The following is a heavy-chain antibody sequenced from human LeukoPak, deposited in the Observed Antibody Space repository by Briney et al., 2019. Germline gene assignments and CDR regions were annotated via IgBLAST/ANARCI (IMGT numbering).Heavy chain of an antibody. D-gene: IGHD3-22*01. CDR1: GGSFSGYY. J-gene: IGHJ3*02. CDR3: ARAGIVVAYDAFDI. V-gene: IGHV4-34*01. CDR2: INHSGST. Sequence: SETLSLTCAVYGGSFSGYYWSWIRQPPGKGLEWIGEINHSGSTNYNPSLKSRVTISVDTSKNQFSLKLSSVTAADTAVYYCARAGIVVAYDAFDIWGQGTMVTVSS.